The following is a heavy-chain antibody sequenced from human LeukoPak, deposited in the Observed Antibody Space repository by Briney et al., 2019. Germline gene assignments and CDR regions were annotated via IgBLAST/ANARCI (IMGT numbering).Heavy chain of an antibody. CDR2: VKSDGSST. J-gene: IGHJ6*02. CDR1: GFTFSSYW. D-gene: IGHD3-3*01. V-gene: IGHV3-74*01. Sequence: PGRSLRLSCAASGFTFSSYWMHWVSHAPGKGLVWVSRVKSDGSSTSYADSVKGRFTISRDNAKNTLYLQMNSLRAEDTAVYYCAGYYYYAMDVWGQGTTVTVSS. CDR3: AGYYYYAMDV.